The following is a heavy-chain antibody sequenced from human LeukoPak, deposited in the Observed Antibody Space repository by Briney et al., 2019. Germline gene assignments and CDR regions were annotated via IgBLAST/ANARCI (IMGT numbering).Heavy chain of an antibody. CDR3: AKPCSGSLFYFDY. CDR1: GFTFRNCA. Sequence: TGGSLRLSCAASGFTFRNCAMSWVRQAPGKGLEWVSGISGTGYNTYYADSVKGRFTISRDNSKNTLYLQMNSLGAEDTAVYYCAKPCSGSLFYFDYWGQKTLVTVSS. D-gene: IGHD3-10*02. V-gene: IGHV3-23*01. CDR2: ISGTGYNT. J-gene: IGHJ4*02.